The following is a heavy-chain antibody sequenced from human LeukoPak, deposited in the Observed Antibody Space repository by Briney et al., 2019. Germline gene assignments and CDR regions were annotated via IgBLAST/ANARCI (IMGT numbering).Heavy chain of an antibody. Sequence: SRTLSLTCTVSAGSISSGGYYWSWIRQHPGKGLEWIGYIYYSGSTYYNPSLKSRVTISVDTSKNQFSLKLSSVTAADTAVYYCARDRGFARAAAGTVDYWGQGTLVTVSS. CDR1: AGSISSGGYY. J-gene: IGHJ4*02. CDR2: IYYSGST. V-gene: IGHV4-31*03. D-gene: IGHD6-13*01. CDR3: ARDRGFARAAAGTVDY.